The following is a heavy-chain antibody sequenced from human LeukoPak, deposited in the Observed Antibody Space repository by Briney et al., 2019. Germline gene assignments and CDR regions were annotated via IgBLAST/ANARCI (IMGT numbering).Heavy chain of an antibody. V-gene: IGHV3-23*01. CDR3: AKSDDSSGYYYGIVY. Sequence: PGGSLRLSCAASGFTFSDHYMSWVRQAPGKGLEWVSAISGSGGSTYYADSVKGRFTISRDNSKNTLYLQMNSLRAEDTAVYYCAKSDDSSGYYYGIVYWGQGTLVTVSS. J-gene: IGHJ4*02. CDR1: GFTFSDHY. CDR2: ISGSGGST. D-gene: IGHD3-22*01.